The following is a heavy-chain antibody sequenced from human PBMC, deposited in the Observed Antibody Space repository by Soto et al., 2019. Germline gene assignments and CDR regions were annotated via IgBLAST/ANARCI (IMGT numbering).Heavy chain of an antibody. V-gene: IGHV1-69*01. CDR2: IIPIFGTA. CDR1: GGTFSSYA. CDR3: GSDGRDISLYYDYGMDV. J-gene: IGHJ6*02. Sequence: QVQLVQSGAEVKKPRSSVKVSCKASGGTFSSYAISWVRQAPGQGLEWMGGIIPIFGTANYSQKFQGRVTITADESTSRASRELSSLGSSETAVSYCGSDGRDISLYYDYGMDVWGQGTTVTVSS.